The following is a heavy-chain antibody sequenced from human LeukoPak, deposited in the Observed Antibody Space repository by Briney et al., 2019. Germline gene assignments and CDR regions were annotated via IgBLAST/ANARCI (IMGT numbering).Heavy chain of an antibody. CDR1: GFTFSTYN. V-gene: IGHV3-21*01. Sequence: GGSLRLSCAASGFTFSTYNMNWVRQAPGKGLEWVSSISGGSSYIYYADSVRGRFTISRDNAKTSLYLQMNSLRPEDTAIYYCTAAWSNFDFWGQGILVAVPS. D-gene: IGHD6-25*01. CDR2: ISGGSSYI. J-gene: IGHJ4*02. CDR3: TAAWSNFDF.